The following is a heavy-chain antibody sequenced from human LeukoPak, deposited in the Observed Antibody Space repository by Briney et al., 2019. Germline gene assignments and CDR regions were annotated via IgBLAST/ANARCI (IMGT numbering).Heavy chain of an antibody. CDR3: ARDGGYSGYDFDY. D-gene: IGHD5-12*01. J-gene: IGHJ4*02. CDR2: INPNSGGT. V-gene: IGHV1-2*04. CDR1: GYTFTGYY. Sequence: ASVKVSCKASGYTFTGYYMDWVRQAPGQGLEWMGWINPNSGGTNYAQKFQGWVTMTRDTSISTAYMDLSRLRSDDTAVYYCARDGGYSGYDFDYWGQGTLVTVSS.